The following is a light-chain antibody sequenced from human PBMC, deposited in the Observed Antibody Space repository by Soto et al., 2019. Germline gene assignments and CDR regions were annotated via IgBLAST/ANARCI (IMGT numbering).Light chain of an antibody. V-gene: IGKV3-11*01. CDR3: QQRSNWPPL. CDR1: QSVGSY. CDR2: GAS. J-gene: IGKJ5*01. Sequence: EIVLTQSPATLSLYPGERATLSCRASQSVGSYLVWYQQKPGQAPRLLIHGASSRATGIPARFSGSGSGTDVTLTSSSLAPEDCAGYYCQQRSNWPPLFGQGTRLEIK.